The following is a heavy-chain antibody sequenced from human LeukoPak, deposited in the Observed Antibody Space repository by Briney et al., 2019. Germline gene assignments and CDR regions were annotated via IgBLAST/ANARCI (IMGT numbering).Heavy chain of an antibody. CDR3: ARRNSHIGSYRPSYYFDY. J-gene: IGHJ4*02. CDR2: INPSGGST. Sequence: ASVKVSCKSSGYAFTNYYMHWVRQAPGQELEWMGIINPSGGSTIYAQKFQGRVTMTRDTSTSTIYMELSSLRSEDTAVYYCARRNSHIGSYRPSYYFDYWGQGTLVTVSS. V-gene: IGHV1-46*01. D-gene: IGHD1-26*01. CDR1: GYAFTNYY.